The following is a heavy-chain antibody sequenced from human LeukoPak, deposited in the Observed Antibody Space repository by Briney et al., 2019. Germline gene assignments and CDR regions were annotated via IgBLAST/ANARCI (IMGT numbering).Heavy chain of an antibody. V-gene: IGHV3-53*01. J-gene: IGHJ6*02. Sequence: GGSLRLSCAASGFTVSSNYMCWVRQAPGKGLEWVSVIYSGGSTYYADSVKGRFTISRDNSKNTLYLQMNSLRAEDTAVYYCARVRGYSGYEGRYYYYGMDVWGQGTTVTVSS. CDR3: ARVRGYSGYEGRYYYYGMDV. CDR2: IYSGGST. CDR1: GFTVSSNY. D-gene: IGHD5-12*01.